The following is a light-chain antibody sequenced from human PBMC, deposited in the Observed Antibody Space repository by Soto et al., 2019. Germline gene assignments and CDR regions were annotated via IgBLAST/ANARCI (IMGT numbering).Light chain of an antibody. CDR1: QSVSSS. J-gene: IGKJ2*01. V-gene: IGKV3-11*01. CDR2: DAS. Sequence: EIVLTQSPATLSLSPGERATLSCRASQSVSSSLAWYQQKPCQAHRLLIYDASNTATGIPARFSGSGSGTDFTLTLSSLEPEDLAVYYCQQRSNWPLSTFGQGTKLEIK. CDR3: QQRSNWPLST.